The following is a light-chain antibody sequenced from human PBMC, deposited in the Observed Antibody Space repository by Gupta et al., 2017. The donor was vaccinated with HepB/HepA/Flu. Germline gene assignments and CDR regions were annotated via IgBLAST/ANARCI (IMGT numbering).Light chain of an antibody. V-gene: IGKV4-1*01. J-gene: IGKJ5*01. CDR3: LHSYISPIT. CDR1: QRILFSGTNRNY. CDR2: WAS. Sequence: DIVMTQSPASLAVFLGERATINCKSSQRILFSGTNRNYLVWYQPKQGQHPKLLIYWASTRQSGVPDRFSGSGSGTHFALTISSLQAGDVAVYYGLHSYISPITFGQGTRLEIK.